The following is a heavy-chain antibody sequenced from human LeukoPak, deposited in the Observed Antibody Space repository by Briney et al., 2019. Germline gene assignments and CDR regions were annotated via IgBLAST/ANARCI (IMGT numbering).Heavy chain of an antibody. CDR1: GGSISGYY. CDR2: IYYSGST. D-gene: IGHD3-16*02. CDR3: ARGEQIDYVWGTYRYTGSTFDY. Sequence: SETLSLTCTVSGGSISGYYWTWIRQPPGKGLEWIGYIYYSGSTNYNPSLKSRVTISVDTSKNQFSLKLISVTAADTAVYYCARGEQIDYVWGTYRYTGSTFDYWGQGTLVTVSS. V-gene: IGHV4-59*01. J-gene: IGHJ4*02.